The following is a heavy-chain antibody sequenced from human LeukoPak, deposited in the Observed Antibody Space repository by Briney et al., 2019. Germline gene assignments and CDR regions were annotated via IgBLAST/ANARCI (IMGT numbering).Heavy chain of an antibody. Sequence: ASVTVSCMVSGYTLTELSMHWVRQAPGKGLEWMGGFDPEDGETIYAQKFQGRVTMTEDTSTDTAYMELSSLRSEDTAVYYCATSGSGWPPNAFDIWGQGTMVTVSS. J-gene: IGHJ3*02. CDR2: FDPEDGET. CDR1: GYTLTELS. D-gene: IGHD6-19*01. CDR3: ATSGSGWPPNAFDI. V-gene: IGHV1-24*01.